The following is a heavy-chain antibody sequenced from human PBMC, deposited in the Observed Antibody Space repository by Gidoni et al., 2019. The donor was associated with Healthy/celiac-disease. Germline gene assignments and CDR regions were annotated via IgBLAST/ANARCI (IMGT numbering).Heavy chain of an antibody. D-gene: IGHD6-13*01. J-gene: IGHJ6*02. V-gene: IGHV3-33*01. CDR2: IGKDGSNK. CDR1: GFTFSSYG. CDR3: ARDQVSSSWYAIGGGSYYYYGMDV. Sequence: QVQLVESGGGVVQPGRSLRLSCAASGFTFSSYGMHWVRQAPGKGLEWVEVIGKDGSNKYYADSGKGRFTISRDNAKNTLYLQMNSLGAEDTAVYYCARDQVSSSWYAIGGGSYYYYGMDVWGQGTTVTVSS.